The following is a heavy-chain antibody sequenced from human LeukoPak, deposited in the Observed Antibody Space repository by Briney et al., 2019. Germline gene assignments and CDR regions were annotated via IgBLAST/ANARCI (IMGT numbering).Heavy chain of an antibody. V-gene: IGHV3-23*01. Sequence: GGSLRLSCAASGFAFSSYGMSWVRQAPGKGLEWVSAISGSGGSTYYADSVKGRFTISRDNSKNTLYLQMNSLGAEDTAVYYCAKMGGTRLLLDYYYYMDVWGKGTTVTISS. J-gene: IGHJ6*03. D-gene: IGHD2-15*01. CDR1: GFAFSSYG. CDR3: AKMGGTRLLLDYYYYMDV. CDR2: ISGSGGST.